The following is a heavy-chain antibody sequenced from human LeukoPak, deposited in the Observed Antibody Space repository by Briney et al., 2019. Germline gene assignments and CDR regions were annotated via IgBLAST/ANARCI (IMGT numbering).Heavy chain of an antibody. J-gene: IGHJ6*02. Sequence: GGSLRLSCAASGFTVSSNYMSWVRQAPGKGLEWVSVIYSGGSSYYADSVKGRFTISRDNSKNTVYLQMNSLRVEDTAVYYCARDPPYYYYGMDVWGQGTTVTVSS. CDR1: GFTVSSNY. CDR3: ARDPPYYYYGMDV. CDR2: IYSGGSS. V-gene: IGHV3-66*01.